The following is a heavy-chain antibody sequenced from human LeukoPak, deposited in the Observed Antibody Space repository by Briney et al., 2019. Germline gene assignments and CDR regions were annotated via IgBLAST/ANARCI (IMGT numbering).Heavy chain of an antibody. D-gene: IGHD3-16*01. J-gene: IGHJ2*01. CDR1: GFTFSTYW. Sequence: GGSLRLSCGASGFTFSTYWIHWVRQAPGRGLVWVSQIKFDGSLASYADSVKGRFTISRDNAKNTLYLQMNSLGTEDTAVYYCVTGHYDSRMYFDLWGRGTLVTVSS. CDR2: IKFDGSLA. CDR3: VTGHYDSRMYFDL. V-gene: IGHV3-74*01.